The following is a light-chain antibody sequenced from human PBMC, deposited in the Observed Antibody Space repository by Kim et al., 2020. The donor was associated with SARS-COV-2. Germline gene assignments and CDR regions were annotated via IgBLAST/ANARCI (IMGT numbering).Light chain of an antibody. Sequence: QSALTQPASVSGSPGQSITISCTGTSSDVGAYNYVSWYQHHPGKAPKVIIYDVSRRPSGISNRFSGSKPGKTASLAISGLQAEDEADYYCSSYISRSVVFGGGTQLTVL. CDR2: DVS. CDR3: SSYISRSVV. V-gene: IGLV2-14*03. J-gene: IGLJ2*01. CDR1: SSDVGAYNY.